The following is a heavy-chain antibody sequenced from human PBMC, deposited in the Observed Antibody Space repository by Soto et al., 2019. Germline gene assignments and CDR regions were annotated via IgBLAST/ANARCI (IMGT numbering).Heavy chain of an antibody. CDR2: ISGSGGST. CDR3: AKDKGTNYYDSSGSSYNGMDV. Sequence: PGGSLRLSCAASGFTFSSYAMSWVRQAPGKGLEWDSAISGSGGSTYYADSVKGRFTISRDNSKNTLYLQMNSLRAEDTAVYYCAKDKGTNYYDSSGSSYNGMDVWGQGTTVTVSS. J-gene: IGHJ6*02. D-gene: IGHD3-22*01. CDR1: GFTFSSYA. V-gene: IGHV3-23*01.